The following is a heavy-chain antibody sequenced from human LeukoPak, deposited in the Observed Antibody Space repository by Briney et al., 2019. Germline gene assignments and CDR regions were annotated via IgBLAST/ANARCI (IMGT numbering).Heavy chain of an antibody. CDR1: GFTFSGHG. V-gene: IGHV3-21*05. J-gene: IGHJ3*02. Sequence: PGRSLRLSCVASGFTFSGHGMHWVRQAPGKGLEGVSYISTSSSYTYYADSVKGRFTISRDNAKNSLYLQMNSLRAEDTAVYYCAGYGGKGSWAFDIWGQGTMVTVSS. D-gene: IGHD4-23*01. CDR3: AGYGGKGSWAFDI. CDR2: ISTSSSYT.